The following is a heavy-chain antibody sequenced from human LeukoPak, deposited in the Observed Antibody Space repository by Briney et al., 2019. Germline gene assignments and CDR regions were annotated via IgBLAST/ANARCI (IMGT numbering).Heavy chain of an antibody. CDR2: ISGISIYR. CDR3: AKALQRGTFDY. J-gene: IGHJ4*02. V-gene: IGHV3-21*01. CDR1: GFTFSRYD. Sequence: GGSLRLSCAASGFTFSRYDMNWVRQAPGKGLEWVSSISGISIYRYYADSVKGRFTISRDNAKNSLYLQMNSLRAEDTAVYYCAKALQRGTFDYWGQGTLVTVSS.